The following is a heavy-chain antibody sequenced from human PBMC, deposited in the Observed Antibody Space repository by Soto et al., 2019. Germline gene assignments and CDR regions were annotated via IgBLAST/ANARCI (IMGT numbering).Heavy chain of an antibody. V-gene: IGHV4-59*01. CDR1: GGSISSYY. CDR2: IYYSGST. D-gene: IGHD1-1*01. J-gene: IGHJ6*02. Sequence: QVQLQESGPGLVKPSETLSLTCTVSGGSISSYYWSWIRQPPGKGLEWIGYIYYSGSTNYNPSLKSRVTISVDTSKSQFSRKLSSVTAADTAVYYCARGPERRYYGMDVWSQGTTVTVSS. CDR3: ARGPERRYYGMDV.